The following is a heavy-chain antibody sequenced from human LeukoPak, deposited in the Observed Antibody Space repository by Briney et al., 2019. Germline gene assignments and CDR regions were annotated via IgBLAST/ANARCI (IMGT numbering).Heavy chain of an antibody. Sequence: SEPLSLPSTVSGGSISSGTYYWNWIRPHPGKGLEWIGYIYYSGSTNYTPSLKSRVTMEVDTSQTQFSLQLRSVSAADTAGYYCSRGNSDSGSPDYWGQGTLVTVSS. CDR3: SRGNSDSGSPDY. V-gene: IGHV4-31*03. J-gene: IGHJ4*02. D-gene: IGHD3-10*01. CDR2: IYYSGST. CDR1: GGSISSGTYY.